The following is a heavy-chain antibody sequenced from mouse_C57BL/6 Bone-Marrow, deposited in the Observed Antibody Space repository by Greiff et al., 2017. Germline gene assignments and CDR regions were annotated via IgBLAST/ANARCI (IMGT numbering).Heavy chain of an antibody. CDR2: INPNNGGT. CDR1: GYTFTDYY. Sequence: EVQLQQSGPELVKPGASVKISCKASGYTFTDYYMNWVKQSHGKSLEWIGDINPNNGGTSYNQKFKGKATLTVDKSSSTAYMELRSLTSEDSAVYYCARLPTTVVAPCDYWGQGTTLTVSS. CDR3: ARLPTTVVAPCDY. D-gene: IGHD1-1*01. J-gene: IGHJ2*01. V-gene: IGHV1-26*01.